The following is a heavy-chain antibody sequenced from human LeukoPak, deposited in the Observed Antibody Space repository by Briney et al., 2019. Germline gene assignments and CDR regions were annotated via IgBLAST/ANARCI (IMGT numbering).Heavy chain of an antibody. J-gene: IGHJ5*02. CDR2: ISYDGSNK. D-gene: IGHD2-15*01. V-gene: IGHV3-30-3*01. Sequence: GGSLRLSCAASGFTFSSYAMHWVRQAPGKGLEWVAVISYDGSNKYYADSVKGRFTISRDNSKNTLYLQMNSLRAEDTAVYYCARDAGVRVVVAATRGGFDPWGQGTLVTVSS. CDR3: ARDAGVRVVVAATRGGFDP. CDR1: GFTFSSYA.